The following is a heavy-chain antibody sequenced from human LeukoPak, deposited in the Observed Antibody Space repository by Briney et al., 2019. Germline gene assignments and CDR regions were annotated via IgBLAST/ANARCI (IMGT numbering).Heavy chain of an antibody. V-gene: IGHV3-73*01. CDR2: ITTKANRYAT. CDR1: GFTFSGCD. J-gene: IGHJ4*02. CDR3: TTYKSGHY. Sequence: GGSLKLSCAASGFTFSGCDMHWVRQASGKGLEWVGRITTKANRYATAYAASLKGRFTISRHDSKNSAYLQMNSLRTEDTAVYYCTTYKSGHYWGQGTLVTISS. D-gene: IGHD3-3*01.